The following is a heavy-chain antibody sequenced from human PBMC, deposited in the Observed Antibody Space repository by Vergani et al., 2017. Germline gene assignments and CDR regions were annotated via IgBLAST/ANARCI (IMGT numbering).Heavy chain of an antibody. Sequence: QVQLVQSGAEVKKPGASVKVSCKASGYTFTGYYMHWVRQAPGQGLEWMGWINPNSGGTNYAQKFQGRVTMTRDTSISTAYMELSRLRSDDTAVYYCARGLYDSSGYYYYYYYGMDVWGQGTTVTVSS. CDR1: GYTFTGYY. V-gene: IGHV1-2*02. CDR2: INPNSGGT. D-gene: IGHD3-22*01. CDR3: ARGLYDSSGYYYYYYYGMDV. J-gene: IGHJ6*02.